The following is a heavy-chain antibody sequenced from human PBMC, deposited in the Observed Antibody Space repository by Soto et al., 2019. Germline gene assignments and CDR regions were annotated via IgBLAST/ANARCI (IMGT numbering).Heavy chain of an antibody. CDR1: GYTFTSYG. D-gene: IGHD1-26*01. V-gene: IGHV1-18*01. CDR2: ISAYNGNT. CDR3: ASAAGATRYYGMEG. Sequence: ASVKVSCKASGYTFTSYGISWVRQAPGQGLEWMGWISAYNGNTNYAQKLQGRVTMTTDTSTSTAYMELRSLRSDDTTVYYCASAAGATRYYGMEGLGQGTTSIVSS. J-gene: IGHJ6*01.